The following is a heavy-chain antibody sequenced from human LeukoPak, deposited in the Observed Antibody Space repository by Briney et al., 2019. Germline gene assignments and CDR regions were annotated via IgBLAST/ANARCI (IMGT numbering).Heavy chain of an antibody. J-gene: IGHJ6*02. CDR1: GGSISGYY. V-gene: IGHV4-59*01. Sequence: SETLSLTCAVSGGSISGYYWSWIRQPPGKGLEWIGYIYYSGSTNYNPSLKSRVTISVDTSKNQFSLKLSSVTAADTAVYYCARVPVAGDYYYYGMDVWGQGTTVTVSS. CDR3: ARVPVAGDYYYYGMDV. CDR2: IYYSGST. D-gene: IGHD6-19*01.